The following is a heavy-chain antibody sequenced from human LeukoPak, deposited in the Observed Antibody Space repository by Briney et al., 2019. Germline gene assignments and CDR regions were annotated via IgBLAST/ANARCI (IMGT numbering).Heavy chain of an antibody. CDR1: GFTFSSYA. CDR3: ARDEELVGSYYYGMDV. V-gene: IGHV3-30-3*01. CDR2: ISYDGSNK. J-gene: IGHJ6*02. D-gene: IGHD2-8*02. Sequence: QPGRSLRLSCAASGFTFSSYAMPWVRQAPGKGLEWVAVISYDGSNKYYADSVKGRFTISRDNSKNTLYLQMNSLRAEDTAVYYCARDEELVGSYYYGMDVWGQGTTVTVSS.